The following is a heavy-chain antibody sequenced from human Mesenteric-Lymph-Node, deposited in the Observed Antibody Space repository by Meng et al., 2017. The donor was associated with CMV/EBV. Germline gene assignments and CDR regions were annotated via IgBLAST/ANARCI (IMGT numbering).Heavy chain of an antibody. J-gene: IGHJ6*02. CDR3: ARDRPEYYYGMDV. V-gene: IGHV3-30*02. CDR1: GFTFSSYG. Sequence: GGSLRLSCAASGFTFSSYGMHWVRQAPGKGLEWVAFIRYDEASEYYADSVKGRFTISRDNSKNTLYLQMNSLRAEDTAVYYCARDRPEYYYGMDVWGQGTTVTVSS. CDR2: IRYDEASE. D-gene: IGHD6-6*01.